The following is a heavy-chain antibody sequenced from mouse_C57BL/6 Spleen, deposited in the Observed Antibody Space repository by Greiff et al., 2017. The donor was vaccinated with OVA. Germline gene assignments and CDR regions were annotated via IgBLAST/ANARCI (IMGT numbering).Heavy chain of an antibody. D-gene: IGHD2-5*01. CDR3: ARTYYSNSYYFDY. Sequence: VQLQESGPELVKPGASVKISCKASGYAFSSSWMNWVKQRPGKGLEWIGRIYPGDGDTNYNGKFKGKATLTADKSSSTAYMQLSSLTSEDSAVYFCARTYYSNSYYFDYWGLGTTLTVSS. CDR2: IYPGDGDT. V-gene: IGHV1-82*01. CDR1: GYAFSSSW. J-gene: IGHJ2*01.